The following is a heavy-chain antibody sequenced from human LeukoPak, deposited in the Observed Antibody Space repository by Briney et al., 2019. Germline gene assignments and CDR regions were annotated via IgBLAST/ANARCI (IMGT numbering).Heavy chain of an antibody. CDR1: DGSISTYF. V-gene: IGHV4-59*08. D-gene: IGHD4-11*01. Sequence: PSETLSLTCTVSDGSISTYFWSWIRQPPGKGLEWIGYIYYSGITNYNPSLKSRVTISVDTSKNQSSLKLSSVTAADTAVYYCARHAPYSNYALDYWGQGTLVTVSP. CDR2: IYYSGIT. J-gene: IGHJ4*02. CDR3: ARHAPYSNYALDY.